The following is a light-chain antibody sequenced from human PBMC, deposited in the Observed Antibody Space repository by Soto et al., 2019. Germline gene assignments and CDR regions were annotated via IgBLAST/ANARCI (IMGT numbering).Light chain of an antibody. V-gene: IGLV2-14*01. CDR1: SSDVGGYNY. J-gene: IGLJ2*01. CDR2: DVS. CDR3: SSYTSNSTFV. Sequence: QSALTQPASVSGSPGQSITISCTGTSSDVGGYNYVSWYQQHPGKAPKLMIYDVSNRPSGVSNRFSGSKSGNTASLTSSGLQAEDEADYYCSSYTSNSTFVFGGGTKLTVL.